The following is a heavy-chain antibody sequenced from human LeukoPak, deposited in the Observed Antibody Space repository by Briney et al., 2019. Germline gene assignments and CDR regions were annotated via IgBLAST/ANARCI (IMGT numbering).Heavy chain of an antibody. CDR1: GFTFSGSA. CDR2: IRSKANSYAT. CDR3: TRPGHDNWFDP. J-gene: IGHJ5*02. Sequence: GGSLRLSCAASGFTFSGSAMHWVRQASGKGLEWVGRIRSKANSYATAYAASVKGRFTISGDDSKNTAYLQMNSLKTEDTAVYYCTRPGHDNWFDPWGQGTLVIVSS. V-gene: IGHV3-73*01.